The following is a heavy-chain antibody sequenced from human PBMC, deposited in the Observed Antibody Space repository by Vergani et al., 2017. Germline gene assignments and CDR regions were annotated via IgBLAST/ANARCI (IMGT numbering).Heavy chain of an antibody. D-gene: IGHD4-17*01. V-gene: IGHV1-69*13. CDR2: IIPNFSTA. Sequence: VQLVQSGAEVKKPGSSVKVSCKSSGGTFSSYAISWVRQAPGQGPEWMGRIIPNFSTANYGQKFQGRVTIIADESWSTVYLEVRSLRYDDTAIYYCATDRAFGDYQSWFDPWVQGTLVTVSS. CDR3: ATDRAFGDYQSWFDP. J-gene: IGHJ5*02. CDR1: GGTFSSYA.